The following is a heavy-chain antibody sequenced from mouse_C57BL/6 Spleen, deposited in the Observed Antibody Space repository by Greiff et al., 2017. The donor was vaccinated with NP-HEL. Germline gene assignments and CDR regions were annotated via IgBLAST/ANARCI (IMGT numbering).Heavy chain of an antibody. D-gene: IGHD2-2*01. CDR3: ASGLWLQDY. Sequence: QVQLKQPGAELVKPGASVKLSCKASGYTFTSYWMHWVKQRPGQGLEWIGMIHPNSGSTNYNEKFKSKATLTVDKSSSTAYMQLSSLTSEDSAVYYCASGLWLQDYWGQGTTLTVSS. V-gene: IGHV1-64*01. J-gene: IGHJ2*01. CDR2: IHPNSGST. CDR1: GYTFTSYW.